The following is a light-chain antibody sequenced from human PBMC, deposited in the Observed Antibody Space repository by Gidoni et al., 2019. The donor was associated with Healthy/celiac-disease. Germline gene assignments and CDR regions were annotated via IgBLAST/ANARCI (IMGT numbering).Light chain of an antibody. Sequence: IVMTQSPATLSVSSGERATFTCRASQSVSSNLAWYQQKPGQAPRLLIYGASTRATGIPARFSGSGSGTEFTLTISSLQSEDIAIYYCQQYDNWPLTFGGGTKVEIK. CDR1: QSVSSN. V-gene: IGKV3-15*01. J-gene: IGKJ4*01. CDR3: QQYDNWPLT. CDR2: GAS.